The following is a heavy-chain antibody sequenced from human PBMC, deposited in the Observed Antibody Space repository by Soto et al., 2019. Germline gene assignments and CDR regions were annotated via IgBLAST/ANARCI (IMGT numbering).Heavy chain of an antibody. CDR3: ARDLAGARKTRGYSYGSTSLDYFDY. V-gene: IGHV1-18*01. J-gene: IGHJ4*02. Sequence: ASVKVSCKASGYTFTSYGISWVRQAPGQGLEWMGWISAYNGNTNYAQKLQGRVAMTTDTSTSTAYMELRSLRSDDTAVYYCARDLAGARKTRGYSYGSTSLDYFDYWGQGTLVTVSS. CDR1: GYTFTSYG. D-gene: IGHD5-18*01. CDR2: ISAYNGNT.